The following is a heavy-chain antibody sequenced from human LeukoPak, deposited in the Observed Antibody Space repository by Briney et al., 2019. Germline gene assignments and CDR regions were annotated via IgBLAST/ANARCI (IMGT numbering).Heavy chain of an antibody. J-gene: IGHJ3*02. CDR3: ARVSLSVWFGGLSGTKLLANDAFDI. Sequence: NTSETLSLTCTVSGGSISSGDYYWSWIRQHPGKGLEWIGYIYYSGSTYYNPSLKSRVTISVDTSKNQFSLKLSSVTAADTAVYYCARVSLSVWFGGLSGTKLLANDAFDIWGQGTMVTVSS. V-gene: IGHV4-31*03. CDR1: GGSISSGDYY. D-gene: IGHD3-10*01. CDR2: IYYSGST.